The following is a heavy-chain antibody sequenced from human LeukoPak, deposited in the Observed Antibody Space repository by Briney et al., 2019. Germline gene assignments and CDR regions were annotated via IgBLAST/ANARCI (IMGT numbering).Heavy chain of an antibody. CDR1: GFTFSSYS. CDR3: ARPSVRYYDSGGYYFDY. CDR2: ISSSGGAI. Sequence: PGGSLRLSCVASGFTFSSYSMNWVRQARGKGLEWVSYISSSGGAIYYADSVKGRFTISRDNAKNSLYLQMSSLRAEDTAVYYCARPSVRYYDSGGYYFDYWGQGTLVTVSS. D-gene: IGHD3-22*01. V-gene: IGHV3-48*01. J-gene: IGHJ4*02.